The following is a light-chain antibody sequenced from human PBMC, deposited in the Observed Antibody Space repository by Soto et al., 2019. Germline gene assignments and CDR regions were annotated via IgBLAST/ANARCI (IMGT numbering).Light chain of an antibody. CDR2: TND. Sequence: QSVLTQPPSTSGTPGQRVAISCSGTSSNIGSHTVNWFQQLPGTAPKLLIYTNDQRPSGVPDRFSGSKSGTSASLAISGLQSEDEATYYCATWDDNLNGTVFGGGTQLTVL. CDR1: SSNIGSHT. CDR3: ATWDDNLNGTV. V-gene: IGLV1-44*01. J-gene: IGLJ7*01.